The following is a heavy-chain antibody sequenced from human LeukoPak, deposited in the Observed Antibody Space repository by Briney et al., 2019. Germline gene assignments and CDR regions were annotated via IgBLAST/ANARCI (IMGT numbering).Heavy chain of an antibody. V-gene: IGHV5-51*01. Sequence: GESLKISCKGSGYSFTSYWIGWVRQMPGKGLEWMGIIYPGDSDTRYSPSFQGKVTISADKSISTAYLQWSSLQASDTAMYYCARPIGCRDGYDHFDYWGQGSFVTVSS. CDR1: GYSFTSYW. J-gene: IGHJ4*02. CDR3: ARPIGCRDGYDHFDY. CDR2: IYPGDSDT. D-gene: IGHD5-24*01.